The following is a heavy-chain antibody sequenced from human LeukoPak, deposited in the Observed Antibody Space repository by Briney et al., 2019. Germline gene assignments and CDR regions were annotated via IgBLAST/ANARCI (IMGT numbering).Heavy chain of an antibody. D-gene: IGHD5-18*01. V-gene: IGHV4-30-2*01. Sequence: PSQTLSLTCAVSGGSISSGGYSWSWIRQPPGKGLEWIGYIYHSGSTNYNPSLKSRVTISVDRSKNQFSLKLSSVTAADTAVYYCARETPYSYGPSFDYWGQGTLVTVSS. CDR1: GGSISSGGYS. CDR2: IYHSGST. CDR3: ARETPYSYGPSFDY. J-gene: IGHJ4*02.